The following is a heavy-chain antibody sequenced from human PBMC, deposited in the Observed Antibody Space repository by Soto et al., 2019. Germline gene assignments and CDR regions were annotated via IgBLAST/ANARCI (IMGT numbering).Heavy chain of an antibody. CDR2: INAGNGNT. J-gene: IGHJ4*02. D-gene: IGHD6-6*01. CDR1: GYTFTSYA. V-gene: IGHV1-3*01. Sequence: ASVKVPCKASGYTFTSYAMHWVRQAPGQRLEWMGWINAGNGNTKYSQKFQGRVTITRDTSASTAYMELSSLRSEDTAVYYCARALPSIAAPQPLDCWGQGTLVTVSS. CDR3: ARALPSIAAPQPLDC.